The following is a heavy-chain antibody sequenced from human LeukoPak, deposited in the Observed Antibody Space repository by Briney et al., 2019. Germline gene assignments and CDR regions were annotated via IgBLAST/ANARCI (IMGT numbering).Heavy chain of an antibody. D-gene: IGHD3/OR15-3a*01. CDR2: INPSGGST. Sequence: ASVKVSCKASGYTFTSYYMHWVRQAPGQGLEWMGIINPSGGSTSYAQKFQGRVTMTEDTSTDTAYMELSSLRSEDTAVYYCATRPGLAYFDLWGRGTLVTVSS. J-gene: IGHJ2*01. CDR1: GYTFTSYY. CDR3: ATRPGLAYFDL. V-gene: IGHV1-46*01.